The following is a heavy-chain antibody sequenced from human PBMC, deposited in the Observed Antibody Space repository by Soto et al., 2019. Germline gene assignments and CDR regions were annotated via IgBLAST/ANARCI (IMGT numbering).Heavy chain of an antibody. CDR1: GGYISSGVYY. D-gene: IGHD2-15*01. Sequence: SETLCVTCTFSGGYISSGVYYWSWIRQAPGKGLEWIGYIYHSGSTYYSPSLKSQSTISADTSKNQFSLKLSSVTAADTAVYYCARAMNLAYSYNWFDPWGQGTMVTVSS. V-gene: IGHV4-30-4*01. CDR3: ARAMNLAYSYNWFDP. CDR2: IYHSGST. J-gene: IGHJ5*02.